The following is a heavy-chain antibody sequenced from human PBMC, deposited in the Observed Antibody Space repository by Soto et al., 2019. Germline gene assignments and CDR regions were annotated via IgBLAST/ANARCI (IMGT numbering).Heavy chain of an antibody. CDR3: AKTKYYDSSGYFVY. CDR1: GGTFSSYT. Sequence: QVQLVQSGAEVKKPGSSVKVSCKASGGTFSSYTISWVRQAPGQGLEWMGRIISILGTANYAQKFQGRVKITADKPTTTAYMELSNLRSEDTAVYYCAKTKYYDSSGYFVYWGQGTLVTVSS. V-gene: IGHV1-69*08. J-gene: IGHJ4*02. CDR2: IISILGTA. D-gene: IGHD3-22*01.